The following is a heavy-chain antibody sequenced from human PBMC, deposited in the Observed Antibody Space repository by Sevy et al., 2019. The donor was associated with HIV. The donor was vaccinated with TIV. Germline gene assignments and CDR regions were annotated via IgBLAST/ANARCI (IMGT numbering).Heavy chain of an antibody. J-gene: IGHJ5*02. CDR2: IYYTGST. V-gene: IGHV4-31*03. CDR3: ARGRLIVARERWFDP. D-gene: IGHD5-12*01. CDR1: GASMRSGTYY. Sequence: SETLSLTCTVSGASMRSGTYYWSWIRQHPGKGLEWIGYIYYTGSTYYNPSLKSRVIRSLDASKNQFSLKLSSVTAADTAVYYCARGRLIVARERWFDPWGQGTLVTVSS.